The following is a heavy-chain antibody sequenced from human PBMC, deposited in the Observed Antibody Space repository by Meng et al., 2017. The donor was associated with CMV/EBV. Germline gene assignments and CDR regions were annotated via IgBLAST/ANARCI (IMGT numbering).Heavy chain of an antibody. CDR1: GFTFTTYW. CDR3: TRDPSPVIVVESGAMYYDALDF. V-gene: IGHV3-7*01. D-gene: IGHD2-2*01. J-gene: IGHJ3*01. Sequence: ESLKISCAASGFTFTTYWMTWVRQAPGKGLEWVANIKEDGNEKNYVDSVRGRFSISRDNAKSSLHLQMNNLRAEDTAVYYCTRDPSPVIVVESGAMYYDALDFWGQGTMVTVSS. CDR2: IKEDGNEK.